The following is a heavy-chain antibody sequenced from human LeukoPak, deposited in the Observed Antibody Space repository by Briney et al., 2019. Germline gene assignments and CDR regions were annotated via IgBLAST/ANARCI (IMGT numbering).Heavy chain of an antibody. CDR1: GFSLTTRGVG. D-gene: IGHD3-10*01. Sequence: SGPTLVKPTQTLTLTCTFSGFSLTTRGVGVGCIRQAPGKALEWLALVYRDDDKRYSPSLKSRLTFTKDTSKNQMVLRMTNMEPVDTGTYYCALSYYYGSGLIDAFDIWGQGTTVTVSS. CDR2: VYRDDDK. J-gene: IGHJ3*02. CDR3: ALSYYYGSGLIDAFDI. V-gene: IGHV2-5*02.